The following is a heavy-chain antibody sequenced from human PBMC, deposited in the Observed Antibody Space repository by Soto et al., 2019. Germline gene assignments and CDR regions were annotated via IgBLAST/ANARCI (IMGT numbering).Heavy chain of an antibody. Sequence: SGGSLRLSCAASAFTFSSYWMTWVRQAPGKGLEWVANINQDGSATYYVDSVKGRFTISRDNAKNSLYLQMNSLTAEDTAVYYCARETAAWSHTSDYWGQGILVTVSS. J-gene: IGHJ4*02. V-gene: IGHV3-7*03. CDR1: AFTFSSYW. CDR2: INQDGSAT. D-gene: IGHD2-15*01. CDR3: ARETAAWSHTSDY.